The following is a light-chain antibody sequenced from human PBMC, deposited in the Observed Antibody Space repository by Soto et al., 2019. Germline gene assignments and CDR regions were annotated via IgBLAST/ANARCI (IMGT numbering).Light chain of an antibody. Sequence: QSALIQPPSASGTPGQRVTISCSGSSSTIGKNTVHWFQQLPGAAPQLLISTDNQRPSGAPDRFSGSKSGASGSLAISGLQSEDEADYYCAAWDSSLNGHVFGTGTKVTVL. CDR2: TDN. CDR1: SSTIGKNT. J-gene: IGLJ1*01. V-gene: IGLV1-44*01. CDR3: AAWDSSLNGHV.